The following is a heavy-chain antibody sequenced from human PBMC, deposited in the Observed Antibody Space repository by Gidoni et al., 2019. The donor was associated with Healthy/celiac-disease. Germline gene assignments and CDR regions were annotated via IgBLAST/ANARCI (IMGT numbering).Heavy chain of an antibody. CDR1: GFTFSSYG. CDR3: AKDLDWSVAGTGSSMYNWFDP. V-gene: IGHV3-30*18. J-gene: IGHJ5*02. D-gene: IGHD6-19*01. CDR2: ISYDGSNK. Sequence: QVQLVESGGGVVQPGRSLRLSCAASGFTFSSYGMHWVRQAPGKGLEWVAVISYDGSNKYYADSVKGRFTISRDNSKNTLYLQMNSLRAEDTAVYYCAKDLDWSVAGTGSSMYNWFDPWGQGTLVTVSS.